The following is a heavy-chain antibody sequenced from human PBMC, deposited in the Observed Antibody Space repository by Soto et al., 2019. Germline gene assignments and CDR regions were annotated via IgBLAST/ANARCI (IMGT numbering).Heavy chain of an antibody. D-gene: IGHD3-10*01. CDR3: ARDYYANNWFDP. J-gene: IGHJ5*02. Sequence: GASVKVSCKASGYTFTGYYMHWVRQAPGQGLEWMGWIDPNSGGTNYAQKFQGRVTMTRDTSISTAYMELSRLRSDDTAVYYCARDYYANNWFDPWGQGTLVTVSS. CDR1: GYTFTGYY. CDR2: IDPNSGGT. V-gene: IGHV1-2*02.